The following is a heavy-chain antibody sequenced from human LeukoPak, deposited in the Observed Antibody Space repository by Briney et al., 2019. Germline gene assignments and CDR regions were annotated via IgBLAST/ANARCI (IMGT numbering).Heavy chain of an antibody. CDR1: GGSISSSSYY. D-gene: IGHD3-3*01. CDR2: INHSGST. J-gene: IGHJ5*02. CDR3: ARDNRFWSGYYTNWFDP. Sequence: SETLSLTCTVSGGSISSSSYYWGWIRQPPGKGLEWIGEINHSGSTNYNPSLKSRVTISVDTSKNQFSLKLSSVTAADTAVYYCARDNRFWSGYYTNWFDPWGQGTLVTVSS. V-gene: IGHV4-39*07.